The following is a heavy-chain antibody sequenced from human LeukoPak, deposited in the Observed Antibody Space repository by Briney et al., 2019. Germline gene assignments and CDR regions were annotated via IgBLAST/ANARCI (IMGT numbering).Heavy chain of an antibody. V-gene: IGHV3-23*01. CDR3: TKGMYSISFDAFDI. CDR2: ISETGGNT. D-gene: IGHD6-13*01. Sequence: PGGSLRLSCAASGFTFSSYGMHWVRQAPGKGLEWVSGISETGGNTYNADSVKGRFSISRDNSKNTLYLQMNNLRAEDTALYYCTKGMYSISFDAFDIWGQGTMVTVSS. CDR1: GFTFSSYG. J-gene: IGHJ3*02.